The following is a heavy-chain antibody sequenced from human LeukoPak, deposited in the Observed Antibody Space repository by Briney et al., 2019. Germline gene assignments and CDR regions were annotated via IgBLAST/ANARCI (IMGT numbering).Heavy chain of an antibody. CDR1: GGSISSYY. CDR2: IYHSGST. D-gene: IGHD3-10*01. V-gene: IGHV4-59*04. CDR3: VRGSGSTGRFDP. J-gene: IGHJ5*02. Sequence: SETLSLTCTVSGGSISSYYWSWIRQPPGKGLEWIGSIYHSGSTYYNPSLKSRVTISVDTSKNQFSLKLSSVTAADTAVYYCVRGSGSTGRFDPWGQGTLVTVSS.